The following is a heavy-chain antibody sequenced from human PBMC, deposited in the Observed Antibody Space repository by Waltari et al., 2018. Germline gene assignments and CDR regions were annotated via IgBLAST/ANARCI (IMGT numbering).Heavy chain of an antibody. CDR2: ACTDERGP. CDR3: ARDTPGDGIDY. J-gene: IGHJ4*02. V-gene: IGHV3-74*03. CDR1: GFIFSNYW. Sequence: EVQLVESGGGSVQPGGYLRISCTASGFIFSNYWIHWVRQVPGKGLLWVSHACTDERGPTYSDSVKGRFTISRDNAKNTVYLQMDSLRVEDTAIYYCARDTPGDGIDYWGQGTLVTVSS. D-gene: IGHD7-27*01.